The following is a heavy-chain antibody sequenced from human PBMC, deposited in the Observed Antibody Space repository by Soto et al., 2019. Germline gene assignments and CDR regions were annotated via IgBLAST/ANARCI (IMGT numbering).Heavy chain of an antibody. J-gene: IGHJ4*02. V-gene: IGHV3-7*01. Sequence: EVQLVESGGGLVQPGESLRLSCAPSAFDFGGSWMSWVRQAPGKGLEWVANIMPDGNKKYYVDSVKGRFTISRDNTKNSLVLQMNSLRAEDTAVYYCARGGRWLDFHSWGQGTLVNVSS. D-gene: IGHD6-19*01. CDR1: AFDFGGSW. CDR2: IMPDGNKK. CDR3: ARGGRWLDFHS.